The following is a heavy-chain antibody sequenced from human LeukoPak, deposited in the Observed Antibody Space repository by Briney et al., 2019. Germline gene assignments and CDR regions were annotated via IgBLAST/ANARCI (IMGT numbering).Heavy chain of an antibody. D-gene: IGHD3-22*01. V-gene: IGHV4-59*08. CDR3: ATHRSGSDGRVFDY. CDR2: IYNSGST. CDR1: GDSTSKYF. Sequence: SETLSLTCSVTGDSTSKYFWSWLRQPPGKGPQWIGHIYNSGSTSINPSLKRRVTISIDTSTNQFFLTLTSGTAADTAVYYCATHRSGSDGRVFDYWGQGALVTVSS. J-gene: IGHJ4*02.